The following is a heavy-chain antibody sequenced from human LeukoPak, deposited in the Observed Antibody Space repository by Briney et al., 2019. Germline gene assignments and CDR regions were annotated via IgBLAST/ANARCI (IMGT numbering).Heavy chain of an antibody. CDR2: IYYSGST. J-gene: IGHJ5*02. V-gene: IGHV4-59*01. Sequence: PSEILSLTCTVSGGSISSYYWSWIRQPPGKGLEWIGYIYYSGSTNYNPSLKSRVTISVDTSKNQFSLKLSSVTAADTAVYYCARDLQSNWFDPWGQGTLVTVSS. CDR3: ARDLQSNWFDP. CDR1: GGSISSYY.